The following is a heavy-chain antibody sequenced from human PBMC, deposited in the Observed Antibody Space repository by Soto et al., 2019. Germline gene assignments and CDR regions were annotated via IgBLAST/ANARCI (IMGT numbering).Heavy chain of an antibody. V-gene: IGHV3-74*01. CDR1: GFTFSSYW. J-gene: IGHJ4*02. Sequence: PGGSLRLSCAASGFTFSSYWMHWVRQAPGKGLVWVSRINSDGSSTSYADSVKGRFTISRDNAKNTLYLQMNSRGAEDTALYYYASVGGGATTFGYWGQGSMLTVSA. D-gene: IGHD1-26*01. CDR2: INSDGSST. CDR3: ASVGGGATTFGY.